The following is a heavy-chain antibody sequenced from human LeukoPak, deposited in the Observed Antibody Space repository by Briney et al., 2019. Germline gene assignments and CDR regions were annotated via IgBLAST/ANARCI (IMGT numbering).Heavy chain of an antibody. CDR2: ISGTGNRT. J-gene: IGHJ4*02. D-gene: IGHD2-15*01. CDR1: GFTFSSYA. Sequence: GGSLRLSCAASGFTFSSYAMGWVRQAPGKGLEWVSAISGTGNRTYYADSVKGRFTIPRDNSKNTLYLQMNSLRAEDTAVYYCAKWGCSGGSCYPFDYWGQGTLVTVSS. V-gene: IGHV3-23*01. CDR3: AKWGCSGGSCYPFDY.